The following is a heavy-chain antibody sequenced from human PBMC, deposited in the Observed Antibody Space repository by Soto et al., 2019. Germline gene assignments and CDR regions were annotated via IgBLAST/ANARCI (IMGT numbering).Heavy chain of an antibody. CDR2: ISYSGNT. CDR3: ARDLWGYCGTDCYPLDV. Sequence: SETLSLTCTVSGDSISSYYWSWIRQPPGKGLEWIGYISYSGNTNYNPSLKSRVTFSVDTSKNQFSLKLNSVTAADTAVYYCARDLWGYCGTDCYPLDVWGQGTTVT. CDR1: GDSISSYY. V-gene: IGHV4-59*01. D-gene: IGHD2-21*02. J-gene: IGHJ6*02.